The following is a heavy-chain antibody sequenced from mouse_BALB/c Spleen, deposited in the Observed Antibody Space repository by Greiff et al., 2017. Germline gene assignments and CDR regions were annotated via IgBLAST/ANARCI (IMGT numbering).Heavy chain of an antibody. CDR3: ARHQGMDY. CDR2: ISSGSSTI. Sequence: EVMLVESGGGLVQPGGSRKLSCAASGFTFSSFGMHWVRQAPEKGLEWVAYISSGSSTIYYADTVKGRFTISRDNPKNTLYLQMSSLKSEDTAMYYCARHQGMDYWGQGTSVTVSS. D-gene: IGHD3-2*02. V-gene: IGHV5-17*02. CDR1: GFTFSSFG. J-gene: IGHJ4*01.